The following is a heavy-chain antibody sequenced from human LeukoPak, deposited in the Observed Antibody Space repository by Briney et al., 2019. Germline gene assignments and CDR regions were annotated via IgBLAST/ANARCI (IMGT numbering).Heavy chain of an antibody. Sequence: SETLSLTCYVSGDSISSSYFWGWIRQPPGKGLEWIGYIYYSGSTNYNPSLKSRVAMSVDTSKNQFSLKVSSVTAADTAVYYCARVFDSGSQAYFYYMDVWGKGTTVTISS. CDR1: GDSISSSY. V-gene: IGHV4-59*01. CDR3: ARVFDSGSQAYFYYMDV. CDR2: IYYSGST. J-gene: IGHJ6*03. D-gene: IGHD3-10*01.